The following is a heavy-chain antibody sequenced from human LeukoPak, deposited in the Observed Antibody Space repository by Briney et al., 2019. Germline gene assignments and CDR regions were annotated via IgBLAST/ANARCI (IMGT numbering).Heavy chain of an antibody. CDR3: AKDRVGWELLLDALDY. CDR1: GLTFSSYA. CDR2: ISGSGGST. D-gene: IGHD1-26*01. V-gene: IGHV3-23*01. J-gene: IGHJ4*02. Sequence: PGASLRLSCAASGLTFSSYAMSWVRQAPGKGLEWDSAISGSGGSTYYADSVKGRFTISRDNSKNTLYLQMNSLRAEDTAVYYCAKDRVGWELLLDALDYWGQGTLVTVSS.